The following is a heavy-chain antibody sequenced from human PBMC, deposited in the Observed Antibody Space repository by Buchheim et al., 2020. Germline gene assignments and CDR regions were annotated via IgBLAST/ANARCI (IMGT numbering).Heavy chain of an antibody. J-gene: IGHJ4*02. D-gene: IGHD6-13*01. CDR3: ARRSTSGNFDY. CDR2: LYYSGNT. CDR1: GDSISSGDYC. V-gene: IGHV4-31*03. Sequence: VQLQESGPGLVKPSQTLSLTCTVSGDSISSGDYCCTWVRQHPGKGLEWIGYLYYSGNTYYTPSLQRRVTISVDTSKHQFSLKLSSVTAADTAVYYCARRSTSGNFDYWGQGTL.